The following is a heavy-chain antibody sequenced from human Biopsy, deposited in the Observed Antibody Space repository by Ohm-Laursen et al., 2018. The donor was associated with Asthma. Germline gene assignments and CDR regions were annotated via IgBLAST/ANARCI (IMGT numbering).Heavy chain of an antibody. Sequence: SLRLSCTASGFSFDDYAMFWVRQAPGKGLEWVSGISWNSGTIGYADSVKGRFAISRDNAKNSLYLQMNSLGPEDTAVYYCARDMGAGPNQPPSGSGSSHLYGMDVWGQGTTVTVSS. CDR3: ARDMGAGPNQPPSGSGSSHLYGMDV. D-gene: IGHD3-10*01. CDR2: ISWNSGTI. V-gene: IGHV3-9*01. CDR1: GFSFDDYA. J-gene: IGHJ6*02.